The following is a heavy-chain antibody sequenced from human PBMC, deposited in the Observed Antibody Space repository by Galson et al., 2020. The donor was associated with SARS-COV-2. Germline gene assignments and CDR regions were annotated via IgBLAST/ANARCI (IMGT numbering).Heavy chain of an antibody. CDR3: ARDEFNRDGYPAGGYFDL. V-gene: IGHV4-31*03. CDR1: GGSISSGGYY. CDR2: IYYSGST. Sequence: SETLSLTCTVSGGSISSGGYYWSWIRQHPGKGLEWIGYIYYSGSTYYNPSLKSRVTISVDTSKNQFSLKLSSVTAADTAVYYCARDEFNRDGYPAGGYFDLWGRGTLVTVSS. D-gene: IGHD5-12*01. J-gene: IGHJ2*01.